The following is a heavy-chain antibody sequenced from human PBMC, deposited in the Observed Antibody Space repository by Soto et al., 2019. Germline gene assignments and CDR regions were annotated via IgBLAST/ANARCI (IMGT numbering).Heavy chain of an antibody. J-gene: IGHJ3*02. V-gene: IGHV1-2*02. Sequence: QVQVVQSGAEVKKPGASVKLSCKASGYSFTDYYMHWIRQAPGQGLEWMGWIAPHRDGTEFAQKFQGRITLTGDTSTSTAYMELKGLTSADTAVYFCARGPYGDNAFDIWGQGTVVTVSS. CDR1: GYSFTDYY. CDR2: IAPHRDGT. CDR3: ARGPYGDNAFDI. D-gene: IGHD4-17*01.